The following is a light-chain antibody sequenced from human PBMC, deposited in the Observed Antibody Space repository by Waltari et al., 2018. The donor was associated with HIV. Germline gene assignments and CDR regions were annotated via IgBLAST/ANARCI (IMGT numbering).Light chain of an antibody. J-gene: IGLJ3*02. CDR2: EVS. CDR1: SSDGGGYNY. Sequence: QSALTQPPSASGSPGQSVTISCTGTSSDGGGYNYVPWCQQHTGKAPKLMIFEVSKRPSGVLDRFSGCKSRNTASLTGSGLQAEDEADYYGSSSRVFGGGTKLTVL. V-gene: IGLV2-8*01. CDR3: SSSRV.